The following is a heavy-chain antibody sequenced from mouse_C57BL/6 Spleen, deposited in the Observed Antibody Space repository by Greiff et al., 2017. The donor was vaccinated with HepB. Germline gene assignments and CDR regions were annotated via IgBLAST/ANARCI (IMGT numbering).Heavy chain of an antibody. CDR2: IYPRDGST. CDR3: ERDYYGSSQEFDY. CDR1: GYTFTSYD. Sequence: VQLQQSGPELVKPGASVKLSCKASGYTFTSYDINWVKQRPGQGLEWIGWIYPRDGSTKYNEKFKGKATLTVDTSSSTAYMELHSLTSEDSAVYFCERDYYGSSQEFDYWGQGTTLTVSS. J-gene: IGHJ2*01. V-gene: IGHV1-85*01. D-gene: IGHD1-1*01.